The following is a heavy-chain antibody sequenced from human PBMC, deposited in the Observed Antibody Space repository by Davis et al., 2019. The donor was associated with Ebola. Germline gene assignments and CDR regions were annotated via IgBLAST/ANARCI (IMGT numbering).Heavy chain of an antibody. V-gene: IGHV1-2*06. J-gene: IGHJ4*02. D-gene: IGHD3-10*01. CDR1: GFTFTAYY. CDR2: INPGTGDT. Sequence: ASVTVSCKTSGFTFTAYYMHWVRQAPGQGLDWMGRINPGTGDTNYAQKFQGRVTLTRDTSISTAYMELNSLKSDDTAVYFCATRAGHTYGFRWGQGALVSVSS. CDR3: ATRAGHTYGFR.